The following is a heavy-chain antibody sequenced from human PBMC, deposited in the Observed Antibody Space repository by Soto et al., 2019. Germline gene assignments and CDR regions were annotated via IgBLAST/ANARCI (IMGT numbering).Heavy chain of an antibody. V-gene: IGHV3-48*01. Sequence: EVQLVESGGGLVQPGGSLRLSCAASGFTFSSYSMNWVRQAPGKGLEWVSYISSSSSTIYYADSVKGRFTISRDNAKNSLYLQMSSLSAENTAVYYCARVYGIAVTGTLNYWGQGTMVTVSS. CDR3: ARVYGIAVTGTLNY. CDR2: ISSSSSTI. J-gene: IGHJ4*02. D-gene: IGHD6-19*01. CDR1: GFTFSSYS.